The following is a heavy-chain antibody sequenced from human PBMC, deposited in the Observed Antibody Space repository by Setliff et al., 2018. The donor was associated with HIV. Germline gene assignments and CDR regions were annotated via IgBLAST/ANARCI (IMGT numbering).Heavy chain of an antibody. CDR2: ISYDGSRI. V-gene: IGHV3-30*07. J-gene: IGHJ6*03. CDR3: AKKGAVGDSGSYSDYYYYMDV. Sequence: PGGSLRLSCVASGFTFRTFAMHWVRQAPGKGLEWVSVISYDGSRISYADSVKGRFTISRDNSKNTLYLQMNSLRAEDTAVYYCAKKGAVGDSGSYSDYYYYMDVWGKGTTVTVSS. CDR1: GFTFRTFA. D-gene: IGHD1-26*01.